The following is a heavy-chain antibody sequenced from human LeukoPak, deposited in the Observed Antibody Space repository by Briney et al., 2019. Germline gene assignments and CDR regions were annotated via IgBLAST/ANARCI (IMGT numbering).Heavy chain of an antibody. V-gene: IGHV4-38-2*02. CDR1: GYSIRSGYY. J-gene: IGHJ4*02. D-gene: IGHD2-2*01. Sequence: PSETLSLTCTVSGYSIRSGYYWGWIRQPPGKGLEWIGNIYHSGSTYYNPSLKSRVTISVDTSKNQFSLKLSSVTAADTAVYYCARDGTSSSCSSTSCYQDYWGQGTLVTVSS. CDR2: IYHSGST. CDR3: ARDGTSSSCSSTSCYQDY.